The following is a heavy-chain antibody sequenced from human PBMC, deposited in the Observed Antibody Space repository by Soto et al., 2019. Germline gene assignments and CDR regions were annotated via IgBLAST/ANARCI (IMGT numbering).Heavy chain of an antibody. J-gene: IGHJ4*02. V-gene: IGHV4-39*01. CDR3: VSQLTSLLPQASSDF. D-gene: IGHD1-26*01. CDR1: GGSVSNSNYY. CDR2: VYYRGRS. Sequence: SGTLSLTCTVSGGSVSNSNYYWGWIRQSPGKGLEWIGSVYYRGRSYSKSSVKSRVTISVDTSKNQFSLNLNSVTASDTAVYFCVSQLTSLLPQASSDFSCPGVLVT.